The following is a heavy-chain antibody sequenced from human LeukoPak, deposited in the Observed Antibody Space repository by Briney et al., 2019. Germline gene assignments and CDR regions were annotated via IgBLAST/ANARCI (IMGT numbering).Heavy chain of an antibody. V-gene: IGHV3-30-3*01. CDR2: ILYDGTNK. D-gene: IGHD6-13*01. J-gene: IGHJ4*02. CDR1: GFTFGNYS. Sequence: GGSLRLSCAASGFTFGNYSLHWVRQAPGKGLEWLADILYDGTNKYSADSVKGRFTISRDNSKSTLYLQMNSLRHEDTAVYYCARDKSPYSTHWYFFDWWGQGTLVTVSS. CDR3: ARDKSPYSTHWYFFDW.